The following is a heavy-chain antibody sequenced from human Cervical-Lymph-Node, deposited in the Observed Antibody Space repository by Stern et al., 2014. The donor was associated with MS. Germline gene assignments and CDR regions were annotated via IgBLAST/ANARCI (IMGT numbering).Heavy chain of an antibody. J-gene: IGHJ4*02. CDR1: GLTVSDNY. Sequence: EVQLVESGGGMIKPGGSLRLSCAVSGLTVSDNYMSWVRQAPGKGLEWVSVVYSGGGTEYADFLEGRFTISRDNSKNTLYLHMDRLAVNDTAIYYCARGGPAGSSGHYYTFDFWGKGTLVTVSS. D-gene: IGHD3-22*01. CDR2: VYSGGGT. V-gene: IGHV3-53*01. CDR3: ARGGPAGSSGHYYTFDF.